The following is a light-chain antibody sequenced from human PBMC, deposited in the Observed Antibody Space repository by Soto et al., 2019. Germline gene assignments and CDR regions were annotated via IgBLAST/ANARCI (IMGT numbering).Light chain of an antibody. CDR3: QQYDSYSGT. V-gene: IGKV1-5*03. CDR1: QSINDW. CDR2: RAS. Sequence: DIQVTQSPSTLSASVGDRITITCRASQSINDWLAWYQQKPGKAPKLLIFRASSLNSGVTSRFSGSGYGTDFTLTISSLQPDDFASYYCQQYDSYSGTFGQGTKVEIK. J-gene: IGKJ1*01.